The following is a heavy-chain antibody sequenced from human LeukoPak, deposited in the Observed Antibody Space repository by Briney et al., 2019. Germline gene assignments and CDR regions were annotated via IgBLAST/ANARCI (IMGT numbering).Heavy chain of an antibody. J-gene: IGHJ6*02. D-gene: IGHD5-18*01. CDR2: ISTDGRNK. Sequence: GGSLRLSCAASGFTFNNYAIHWVRQAPGKGLQWVGVISTDGRNKYYGDSVRRRFTIYRDNSNHTMNLQISSLRAEDTVVYYCAKFYRGNNYGYNYLGMDVWGQGTTVTVS. CDR3: AKFYRGNNYGYNYLGMDV. CDR1: GFTFNNYA. V-gene: IGHV3-30*18.